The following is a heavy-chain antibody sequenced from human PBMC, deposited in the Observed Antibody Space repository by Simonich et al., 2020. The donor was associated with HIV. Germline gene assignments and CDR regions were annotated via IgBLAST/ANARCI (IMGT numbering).Heavy chain of an antibody. V-gene: IGHV4-34*01. J-gene: IGHJ1*01. D-gene: IGHD6-13*01. CDR2: INHSGST. CDR3: ARLTAGGLGEYFQH. CDR1: GGSFSGYY. Sequence: QVQLQQWGAGLLKPSETLSLTCAVYGGSFSGYYWSWIRQPPGKGLEWIGEINHSGSTNYNPSLKSRVTISVDTSKHQFSLKLSSVTAADTAVYYCARLTAGGLGEYFQHWGQGTLVTVSS.